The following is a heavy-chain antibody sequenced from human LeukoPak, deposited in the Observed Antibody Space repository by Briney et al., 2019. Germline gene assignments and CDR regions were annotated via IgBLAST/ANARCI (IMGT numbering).Heavy chain of an antibody. CDR2: IYYSGST. J-gene: IGHJ4*02. CDR1: GGSINNYY. Sequence: SETLSLTCTVSGGSINNYYWSWIRQPPGKGLEWIGYIYYSGSTNYNPSLKSRVTISIDTSKNQFSLKLSSVTAADTAVYYCARDTRNYFDYWGQGTLVTVSS. CDR3: ARDTRNYFDY. V-gene: IGHV4-59*01.